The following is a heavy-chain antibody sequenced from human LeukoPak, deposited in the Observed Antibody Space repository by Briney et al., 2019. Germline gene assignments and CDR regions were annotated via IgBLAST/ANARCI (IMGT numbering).Heavy chain of an antibody. D-gene: IGHD1-26*01. J-gene: IGHJ6*03. V-gene: IGHV1-69*13. CDR3: ASHLFPIGSYSYYYSYMDV. CDR1: GGTFSSYA. CDR2: IIPIFGTA. Sequence: SVKVSCKASGGTFSSYAISWVRQAPGQGLEWMGGIIPIFGTANYAQKFQGRVTITADESTSTAYMELSSLRSEDTAVYYCASHLFPIGSYSYYYSYMDVWGKGTTVTVSS.